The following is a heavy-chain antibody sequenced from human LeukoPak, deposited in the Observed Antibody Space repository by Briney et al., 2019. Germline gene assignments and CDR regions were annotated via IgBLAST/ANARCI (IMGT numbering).Heavy chain of an antibody. Sequence: QSGGSLRLSCAASGFTVSSNYMSWVRQAPGKGLEWVSVIYSGGSTYYADSVKGRFTISRDNSKNTLYLQMNSLRAEDTAVYYCAKDLAYCSSTSCPQDPWGQGTLVTVSS. CDR3: AKDLAYCSSTSCPQDP. CDR2: IYSGGST. CDR1: GFTVSSNY. V-gene: IGHV3-66*01. D-gene: IGHD2-2*01. J-gene: IGHJ5*02.